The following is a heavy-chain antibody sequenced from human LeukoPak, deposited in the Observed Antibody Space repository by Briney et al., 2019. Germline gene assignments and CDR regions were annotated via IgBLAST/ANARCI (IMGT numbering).Heavy chain of an antibody. J-gene: IGHJ4*02. Sequence: GASVKVSCKASGYTFTSYDINWVRHATGQGLEWMGWMSPNSGDTGYAQKFQGRVTMTRDTSISTVYMELTSLRSEDTAIYYCARGPPNWGFDFWGQGALVTVSS. CDR1: GYTFTSYD. D-gene: IGHD7-27*01. CDR3: ARGPPNWGFDF. V-gene: IGHV1-8*01. CDR2: MSPNSGDT.